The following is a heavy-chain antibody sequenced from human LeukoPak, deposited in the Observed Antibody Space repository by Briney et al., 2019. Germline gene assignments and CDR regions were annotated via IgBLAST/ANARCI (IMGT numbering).Heavy chain of an antibody. D-gene: IGHD5-24*01. CDR2: ISWNSGSI. CDR1: GFTFDDYA. CDR3: ARDRGADGYNYFAY. Sequence: GRSLRLSCAACGFTFDDYAMHWVRQAPGKGLEWVSGISWNSGSIGYADSVKGRFTISRDNARNSLYLQMNNPRTEDTALYYCARDRGADGYNYFAYWGQGTLVAVSS. J-gene: IGHJ4*02. V-gene: IGHV3-9*01.